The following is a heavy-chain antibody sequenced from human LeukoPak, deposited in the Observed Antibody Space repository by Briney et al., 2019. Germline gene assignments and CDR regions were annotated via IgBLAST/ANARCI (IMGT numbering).Heavy chain of an antibody. CDR3: ARDRESYEWAIDY. V-gene: IGHV1-18*04. D-gene: IGHD1-26*01. Sequence: ASVKVSCKTSGYTFSNYGISWVRQAPGQGLEWMGWINPYNGKTEYAQNYQGRVTMTTDTATNTAYMELKSLRSDDTAVYYCARDRESYEWAIDYWGQGTLVTVSS. CDR2: INPYNGKT. CDR1: GYTFSNYG. J-gene: IGHJ4*02.